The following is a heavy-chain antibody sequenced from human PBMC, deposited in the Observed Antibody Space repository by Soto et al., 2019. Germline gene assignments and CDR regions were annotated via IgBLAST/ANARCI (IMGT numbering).Heavy chain of an antibody. D-gene: IGHD1-7*01. Sequence: QVQLVQSGAEVKKPGSSVKVSCKASGGTFSSYAISWVRQAPGQGLEWMGGIIPIFGTANYAQKFQGRVKITADESTSTAYMELSSLRSEDTAVYYCARDWGITGTKGPWFDPWGQGTLVTVSS. CDR1: GGTFSSYA. CDR2: IIPIFGTA. CDR3: ARDWGITGTKGPWFDP. J-gene: IGHJ5*02. V-gene: IGHV1-69*01.